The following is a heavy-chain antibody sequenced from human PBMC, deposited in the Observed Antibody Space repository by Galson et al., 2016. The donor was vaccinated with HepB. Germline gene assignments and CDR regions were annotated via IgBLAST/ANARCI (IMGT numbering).Heavy chain of an antibody. Sequence: SLRLSCAASGFTFSTYGMSWVRQAPGKGLEWVSSISSGSRDIYYADSVKGRFPFSRDNAKHSLYLQMNSLRAEDTAVYYCARDRSNYDFWSGYMPDYYFDYWGQGTLVTVSS. CDR1: GFTFSTYG. D-gene: IGHD3-3*01. CDR3: ARDRSNYDFWSGYMPDYYFDY. CDR2: ISSGSRDI. V-gene: IGHV3-21*01. J-gene: IGHJ4*02.